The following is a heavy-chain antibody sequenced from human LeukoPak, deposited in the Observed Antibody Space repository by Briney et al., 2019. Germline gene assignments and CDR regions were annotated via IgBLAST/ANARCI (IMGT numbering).Heavy chain of an antibody. J-gene: IGHJ4*02. V-gene: IGHV3-69-1*02. D-gene: IGHD5/OR15-5a*01. CDR2: INRGYTI. CDR1: GFTVSSNY. Sequence: GGSLRLSCAASGFTVSSNYMSWVRQAPGKGLEWVSHINRGYTIHYADSVKGRFTISRDNAKNSLYLQMNSLRADDTAVYYCVSSLSGVWAPVDGYWGQGTLVTVSS. CDR3: VSSLSGVWAPVDGY.